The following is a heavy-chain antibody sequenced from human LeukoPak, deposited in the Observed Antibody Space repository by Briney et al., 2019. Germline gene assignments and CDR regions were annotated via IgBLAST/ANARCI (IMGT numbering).Heavy chain of an antibody. D-gene: IGHD5/OR15-5a*01. V-gene: IGHV5-51*01. CDR3: ARGLHIVSTFRDLNWFDP. J-gene: IGHJ5*02. CDR2: IYPGDSDT. CDR1: GYSFTSYW. Sequence: GESLKISCKGSGYSFTSYWIGWVRQMPGKGLEWMGIIYPGDSDTRYSPSFQGQVTISADKSISTAYLQWSSLKASDTAMYYCARGLHIVSTFRDLNWFDPWGQGTLVTVSS.